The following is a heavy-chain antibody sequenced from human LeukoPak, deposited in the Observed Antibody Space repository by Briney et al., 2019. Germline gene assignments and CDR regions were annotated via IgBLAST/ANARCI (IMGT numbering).Heavy chain of an antibody. CDR1: GYTFTSYG. J-gene: IGHJ4*02. CDR3: ARDCLPLLGTNFYYFDY. D-gene: IGHD2-21*02. CDR2: ISAYNGNT. Sequence: GASVKVSCKASGYTFTSYGISWVRQAPGQGLEWMGWISAYNGNTNYAQRLQGRVTMTTDTSTSTAYMELRSLRSDDTAVYYCARDCLPLLGTNFYYFDYWGQGTLVTVSS. V-gene: IGHV1-18*01.